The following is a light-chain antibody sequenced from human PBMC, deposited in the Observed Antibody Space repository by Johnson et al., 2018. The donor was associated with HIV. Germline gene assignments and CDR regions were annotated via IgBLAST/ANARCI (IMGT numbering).Light chain of an antibody. CDR2: ENN. V-gene: IGLV1-51*02. CDR3: GTWDSSLSAGV. J-gene: IGLJ1*01. CDR1: SSNIGNNY. Sequence: QSVLTQPPSVSAAPGQKVTISCSGSSSNIGNNYVSWYRQLPGTAPQLLIYENNKRPSGIPDRFSGSKSGTSATLGITGLQTGDEADYYCGTWDSSLSAGVFGTGTKVTVL.